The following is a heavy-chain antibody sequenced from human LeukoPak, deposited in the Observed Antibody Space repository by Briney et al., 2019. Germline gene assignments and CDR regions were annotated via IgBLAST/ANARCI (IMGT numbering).Heavy chain of an antibody. CDR3: ARGKGYTTSSRHRGIDN. J-gene: IGHJ4*02. CDR2: IKDSGSA. Sequence: PGKGQEWIGEIKDSGSANYNPSLKSRVFISVDTSKNQFSLKLRSVTAADTAVYYCARGKGYTTSSRHRGIDNWGQGTLVTVSS. V-gene: IGHV4-34*01. D-gene: IGHD6-6*01.